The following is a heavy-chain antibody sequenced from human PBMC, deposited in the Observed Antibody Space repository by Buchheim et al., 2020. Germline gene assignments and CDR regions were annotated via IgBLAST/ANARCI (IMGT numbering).Heavy chain of an antibody. CDR3: AKEVPGHFDY. D-gene: IGHD2-2*01. Sequence: QVQLVESGGGVVQPGRSLRLSCAASGFTFSSYGMHWVRQAPGKGLEWVAVTSYDGSNIYYADSVKGRFTISRANSKKTLYLQMNSLRAEDTAVYYCAKEVPGHFDYWGQGTL. J-gene: IGHJ4*02. CDR1: GFTFSSYG. CDR2: TSYDGSNI. V-gene: IGHV3-30*18.